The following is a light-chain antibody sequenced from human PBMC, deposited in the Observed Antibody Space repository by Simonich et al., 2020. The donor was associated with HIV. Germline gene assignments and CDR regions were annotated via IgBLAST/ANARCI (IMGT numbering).Light chain of an antibody. V-gene: IGKV4-1*01. Sequence: DIVLTQSPDSLAVSLGERATINCKSSQSVLYRSNNKNNLAWYQQKPGQPPKLLIYWASTRESGFPDRFSGSGSGTDLTLTISSLQAEDVAVYYCQQYYSTPPTFGQGTKVEIK. CDR2: WAS. CDR1: QSVLYRSNNKNN. J-gene: IGKJ1*01. CDR3: QQYYSTPPT.